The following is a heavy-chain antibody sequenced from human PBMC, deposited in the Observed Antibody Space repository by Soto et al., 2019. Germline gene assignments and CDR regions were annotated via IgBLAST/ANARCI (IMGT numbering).Heavy chain of an antibody. J-gene: IGHJ4*02. D-gene: IGHD6-19*01. Sequence: KQSQTLSLTCAISGDSVSSNSAAWNWIRQSPSRGLEWLGRTYYRSKWYNDYAVSVKSRITINPDTSKNQFSLQLNSVTPEDTAVYYCARAPPLTEAEPFDYWGQGTLVTVSS. CDR1: GDSVSSNSAA. CDR2: TYYRSKWYN. V-gene: IGHV6-1*01. CDR3: ARAPPLTEAEPFDY.